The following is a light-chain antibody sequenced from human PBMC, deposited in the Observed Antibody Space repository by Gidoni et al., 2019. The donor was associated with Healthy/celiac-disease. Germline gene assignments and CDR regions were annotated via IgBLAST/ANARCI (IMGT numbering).Light chain of an antibody. V-gene: IGKV1-33*01. Sequence: DIQMTPSPSSLSASVGDRVTITCQASQDISNYLNWYQQKPGKAPKLLIYDASNLETGVPSRFSGSGSGTDFTFTISSLQPEDIATYYCQQYDSLPRTFGQXTKVEIK. J-gene: IGKJ1*01. CDR3: QQYDSLPRT. CDR2: DAS. CDR1: QDISNY.